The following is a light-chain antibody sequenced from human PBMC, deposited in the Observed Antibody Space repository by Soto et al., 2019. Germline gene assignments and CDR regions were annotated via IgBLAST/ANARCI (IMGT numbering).Light chain of an antibody. Sequence: EIVVEQGRARLFKNKGERATLSCRASHSVGSNLAWYQQRPGQAPRLLIYGASTRATGIPARFGGSGSGTEFTLTISSLQSEDFAVYYCQQYNDWPPWTFGQGTKVDIK. J-gene: IGKJ1*01. CDR2: GAS. CDR3: QQYNDWPPWT. CDR1: HSVGSN. V-gene: IGKV3-15*01.